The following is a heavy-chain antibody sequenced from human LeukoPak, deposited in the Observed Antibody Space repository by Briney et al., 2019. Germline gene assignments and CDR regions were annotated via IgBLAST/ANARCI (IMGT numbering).Heavy chain of an antibody. CDR3: ARDYGDLPARVPYFDY. J-gene: IGHJ4*02. D-gene: IGHD4-17*01. CDR1: GFTFSSYS. Sequence: PGGSLRLSCAASGFTFSSYSMNWVRQAPGKGLEWVSSISSSSSMIYYADSVKGRFTISRDNAKNSPYLQMKSLGDEDTAIYYCARDYGDLPARVPYFDYWGQGTLVTVSS. CDR2: ISSSSSMI. V-gene: IGHV3-48*02.